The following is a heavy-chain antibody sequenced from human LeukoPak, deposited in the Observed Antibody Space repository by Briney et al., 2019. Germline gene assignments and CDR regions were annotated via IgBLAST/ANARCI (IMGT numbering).Heavy chain of an antibody. CDR2: IWYDGSNK. D-gene: IGHD1-1*01. CDR3: ARAWPNTWNDY. CDR1: GFTFSSYG. J-gene: IGHJ4*02. Sequence: GGSLRLSCAASGFTFSSYGMHWVRQAPGKGLEWVAVIWYDGSNKYYADSVKGRFTISRDNSKNTLYLQMNCLRAEDTAVYYCARAWPNTWNDYWGQGTLVTVSS. V-gene: IGHV3-33*01.